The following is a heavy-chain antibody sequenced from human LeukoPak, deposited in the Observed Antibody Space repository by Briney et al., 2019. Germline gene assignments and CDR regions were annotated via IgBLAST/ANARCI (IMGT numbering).Heavy chain of an antibody. CDR2: ISGSGGST. CDR3: AKGRFIVVVPAARGGDYVFDY. J-gene: IGHJ4*02. Sequence: GGSLRLSCAASGFTFSSYAMSWVRQAPGKGLEWVSAISGSGGSTYYADSVKGRFTIYRDNSKKTLYVKMNSLRAEDTAVYYCAKGRFIVVVPAARGGDYVFDYWGQGTLVTVSS. D-gene: IGHD2-2*01. CDR1: GFTFSSYA. V-gene: IGHV3-23*01.